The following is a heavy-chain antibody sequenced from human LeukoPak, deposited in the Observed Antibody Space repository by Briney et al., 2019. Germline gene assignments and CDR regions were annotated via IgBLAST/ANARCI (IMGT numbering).Heavy chain of an antibody. CDR3: ARVDEGPNY. J-gene: IGHJ4*02. D-gene: IGHD2-2*03. CDR1: GGSISSSSYY. Sequence: SETLSLTCTVSGGSISSSSYYWGWIRQPPGKGLEWIGSIYYSGSTYYNPSLKSRVTISVDTSKNQFSLKLSSVTAADTAVYYCARVDEGPNYWGQGTLVTVSS. V-gene: IGHV4-39*07. CDR2: IYYSGST.